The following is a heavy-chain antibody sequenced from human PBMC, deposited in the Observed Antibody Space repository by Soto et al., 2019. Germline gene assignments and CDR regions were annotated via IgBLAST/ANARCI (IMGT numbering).Heavy chain of an antibody. V-gene: IGHV3-66*01. CDR3: AQTTLWFGELLPDY. CDR2: IYSGGST. Sequence: GGSLRLSCVVSGFTVSSNYMSWVRQAPGKGLEWVSVIYSGGSTYYADSVKGRFTISRDNSKNTLYLQMNSLRAEDTAVYYCAQTTLWFGELLPDYWGQGTLVTVSS. D-gene: IGHD3-10*01. J-gene: IGHJ4*02. CDR1: GFTVSSNY.